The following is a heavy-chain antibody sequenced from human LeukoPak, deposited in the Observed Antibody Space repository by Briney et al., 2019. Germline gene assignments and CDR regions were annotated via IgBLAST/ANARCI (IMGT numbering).Heavy chain of an antibody. CDR2: ISSNGGST. V-gene: IGHV3-64*01. J-gene: IGHJ4*02. Sequence: PGGSLRLSCAASGFTFSSYAMHWVRQAPGKGLEYVSAISSNGGSTYYANSVKGRFTVSRDNSKNTVYLQMGSLGAEDMAIYYCARWARGGYDYWGQGTLVTVSS. CDR3: ARWARGGYDY. D-gene: IGHD5-12*01. CDR1: GFTFSSYA.